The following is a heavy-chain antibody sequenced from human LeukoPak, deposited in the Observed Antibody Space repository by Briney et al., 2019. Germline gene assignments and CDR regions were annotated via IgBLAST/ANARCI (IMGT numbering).Heavy chain of an antibody. CDR3: ARGGWYPESFQH. V-gene: IGHV4-59*01. J-gene: IGHJ1*01. CDR1: GGSISSYY. CDR2: IYYSGST. Sequence: SETLSLTCTVPGGSISSYYWNWIRQPPGKGLEWIGYIYYSGSTNYNPSLKSRVTISVDTSKNQFSLKLSSVTAADTAVYYCARGGWYPESFQHWGQGALVTVSS. D-gene: IGHD6-19*01.